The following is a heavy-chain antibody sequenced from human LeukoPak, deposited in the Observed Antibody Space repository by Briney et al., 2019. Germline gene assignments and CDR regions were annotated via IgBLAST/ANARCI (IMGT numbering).Heavy chain of an antibody. Sequence: GGSLRLSCAASGFTFSSYAMSWVRQAPGKGLEWVPAISGSGGSTYYADSVKGRFTISRDNSKNTLYLQMNSLRAEDTAVYYCAKADYSYGYGFDYWGQGTLVTVSS. CDR3: AKADYSYGYGFDY. V-gene: IGHV3-23*01. J-gene: IGHJ4*02. CDR2: ISGSGGST. CDR1: GFTFSSYA. D-gene: IGHD5-18*01.